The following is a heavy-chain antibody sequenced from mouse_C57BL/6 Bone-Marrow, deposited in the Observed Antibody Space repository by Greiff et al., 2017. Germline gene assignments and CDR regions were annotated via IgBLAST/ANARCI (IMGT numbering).Heavy chain of an antibody. CDR1: GYTFTDYE. V-gene: IGHV1-15*01. D-gene: IGHD1-1*01. CDR3: TRWDYCSPFDY. CDR2: IDPETGGT. J-gene: IGHJ2*01. Sequence: QSGAELVRPGASVTLSCKASGYTFTDYEMHWVKQTPVHGLEWIGAIDPETGGTAYNQKFKGKAILTADKSSSTAYMELRSLTSEDSAVYYCTRWDYCSPFDYWGQGTTLTVSS.